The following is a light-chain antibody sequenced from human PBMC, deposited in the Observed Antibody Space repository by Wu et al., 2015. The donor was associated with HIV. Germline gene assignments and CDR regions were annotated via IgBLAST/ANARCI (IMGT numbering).Light chain of an antibody. CDR1: QSVSSSY. CDR3: QQYGGSPPLYT. V-gene: IGKV3-20*01. Sequence: ETVLTQSPGTLSLSPGERATLSCRASQSVSSSYIAWYQQKPGQAPRLLIYGASSRATGIPDRFSGSGSGTDFTLTISRLEPEDFAVYYCQQYGGSPPLYTFGQGTKLEIK. J-gene: IGKJ2*01. CDR2: GAS.